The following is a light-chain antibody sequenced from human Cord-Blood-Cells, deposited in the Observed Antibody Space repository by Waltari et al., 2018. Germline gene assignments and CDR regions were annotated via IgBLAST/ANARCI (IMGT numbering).Light chain of an antibody. CDR3: QQYNNWPPWT. J-gene: IGKJ1*01. CDR1: QSVSSN. V-gene: IGKV3-15*01. Sequence: EIVMTQSTATLSVSPGERATLSCRASQSVSSNLAWYQQKPGQAPRLLIYGASTRATGIPARFSGSGSGTEFTLTISSLQSEDFAVYYCQQYNNWPPWTIGQGTKVEIK. CDR2: GAS.